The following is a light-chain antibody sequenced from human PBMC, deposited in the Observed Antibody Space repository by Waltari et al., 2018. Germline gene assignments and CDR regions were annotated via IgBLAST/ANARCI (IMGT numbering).Light chain of an antibody. J-gene: IGKJ2*01. CDR2: GSA. CDR1: QSVSSNY. Sequence: SSRASQSVSSNYLAWYQQRPGQAPRLLIHGSASRATGIPDRFSGSGSGTDFTLTISRLEPEDFAVYYCQQYGRSWNTFGQGTKLEIK. V-gene: IGKV3-20*01. CDR3: QQYGRSWNT.